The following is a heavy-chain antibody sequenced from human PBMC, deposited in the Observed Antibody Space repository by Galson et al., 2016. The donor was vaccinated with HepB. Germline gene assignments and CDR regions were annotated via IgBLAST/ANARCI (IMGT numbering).Heavy chain of an antibody. J-gene: IGHJ4*02. CDR3: VRDFRTPYGDSSFDY. CDR1: GFTFSRFW. CDR2: IKQDGSEK. Sequence: SLRLSCAASGFTFSRFWMSWVRQAPGKGLEWVANIKQDGSEKHYADSVKGRFTISRDNSENTLYLQINSLRAEDTAVYYCVRDFRTPYGDSSFDYWGQGTLVTVSS. V-gene: IGHV3-7*01. D-gene: IGHD4-17*01.